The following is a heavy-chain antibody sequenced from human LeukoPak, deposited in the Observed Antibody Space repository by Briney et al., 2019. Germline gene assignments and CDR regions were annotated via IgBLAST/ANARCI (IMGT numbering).Heavy chain of an antibody. V-gene: IGHV1-18*01. CDR3: ARGGDSYDSSGYYKKWFDP. D-gene: IGHD3-22*01. J-gene: IGHJ5*02. Sequence: ASVKVSCKASGYTFTTYGISWVRQAPGQGLEWVGWISSYNGNTNYAQKLQGRVTITTDTSTSTAYIALRSLQSDDTAVYYCARGGDSYDSSGYYKKWFDPWGQGTLVTVSS. CDR2: ISSYNGNT. CDR1: GYTFTTYG.